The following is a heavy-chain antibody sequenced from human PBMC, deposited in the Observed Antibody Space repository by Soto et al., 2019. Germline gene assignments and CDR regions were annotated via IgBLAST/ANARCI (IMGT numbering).Heavy chain of an antibody. Sequence: GGSLRLSCAASGFIFGTYTMNWVRQAPGKRLEWVSSISNSGTYVTYADTVKGRFTISRDNDKNSLFLQMNGLRADDTAVYYCATARAQWLEGSRADYWGQGTLVTVSS. J-gene: IGHJ4*02. CDR2: ISNSGTYV. V-gene: IGHV3-21*06. CDR1: GFIFGTYT. D-gene: IGHD6-19*01. CDR3: ATARAQWLEGSRADY.